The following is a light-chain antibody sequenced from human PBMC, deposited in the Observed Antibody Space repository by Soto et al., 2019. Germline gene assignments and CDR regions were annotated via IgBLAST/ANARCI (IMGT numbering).Light chain of an antibody. V-gene: IGKV1-5*01. Sequence: DIQMTQSPSTLTASVGDRVTITCRASPSISTWLAWYQQKPGKAPSLLIYGASSLKSGVPSRFSGSGSGTEFTLTISSLQPDDFATYYCQQYRSYSFGQGTKVDIK. CDR1: PSISTW. CDR2: GAS. CDR3: QQYRSYS. J-gene: IGKJ1*01.